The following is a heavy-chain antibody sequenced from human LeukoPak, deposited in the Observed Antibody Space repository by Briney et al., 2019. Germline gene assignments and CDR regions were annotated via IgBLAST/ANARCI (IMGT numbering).Heavy chain of an antibody. J-gene: IGHJ3*01. CDR2: IYYTGST. CDR3: ARGTYNTSPPDL. D-gene: IGHD1-14*01. CDR1: GGSISSNNYF. V-gene: IGHV4-61*05. Sequence: SETLSLTCTVSGGSISSNNYFWGWIRQPPGKGLEWVGYIYYTGSTKYNPSLKSRVTISVDTSRGQFSLKLNSVTAADTAVYYCARGTYNTSPPDLWGQGTMVTVSS.